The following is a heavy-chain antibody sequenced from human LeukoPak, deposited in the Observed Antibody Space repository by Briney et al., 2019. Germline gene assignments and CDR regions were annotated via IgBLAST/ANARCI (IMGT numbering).Heavy chain of an antibody. D-gene: IGHD3-16*01. CDR2: ISSSSSYI. Sequence: GGSLRLSCAASGFTFSSYSMNWVRQAPGKGLEWVSSISSSSSYIYYADSVKGRFTISRDNAKNTLYLQMNSLRAEDTAVYYCAREIRNYFDYWGQGTLVTVSS. J-gene: IGHJ4*02. CDR1: GFTFSSYS. V-gene: IGHV3-21*01. CDR3: AREIRNYFDY.